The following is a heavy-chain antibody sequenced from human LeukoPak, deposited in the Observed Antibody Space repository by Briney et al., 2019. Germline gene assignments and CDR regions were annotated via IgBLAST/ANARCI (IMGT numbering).Heavy chain of an antibody. CDR2: MNPNSGNT. Sequence: ASVKVYCKASGYTFTSYDINCVRQATGQGLEWMGWMNPNSGNTGYAQKFQGRITMTRNTSISTAYMELSSLRSEDTAVYYCARGQLYYDFWSGYYYYYYGMDVWGQGTTVTVSS. CDR3: ARGQLYYDFWSGYYYYYYGMDV. D-gene: IGHD3-3*01. CDR1: GYTFTSYD. J-gene: IGHJ6*02. V-gene: IGHV1-8*01.